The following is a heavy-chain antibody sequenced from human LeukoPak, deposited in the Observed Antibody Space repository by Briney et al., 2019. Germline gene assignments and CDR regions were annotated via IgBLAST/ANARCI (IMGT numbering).Heavy chain of an antibody. D-gene: IGHD3-22*01. CDR3: AREYDSGYYFDY. CDR1: GVTVSSNF. V-gene: IGHV3-53*01. Sequence: PGGSLRLSCAASGVTVSSNFTSWVRQAPGKGLEWVSVIYRGGETYYADSVKGRFTISRDNSKNTLYLQMTSLRVEDTAVYYCAREYDSGYYFDYWGQGTLVTVSS. CDR2: IYRGGET. J-gene: IGHJ4*02.